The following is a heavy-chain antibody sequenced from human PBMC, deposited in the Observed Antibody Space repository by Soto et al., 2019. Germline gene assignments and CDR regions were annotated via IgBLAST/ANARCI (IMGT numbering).Heavy chain of an antibody. J-gene: IGHJ4*02. V-gene: IGHV3-30*03. D-gene: IGHD1-26*01. Sequence: QVQLVASGGGVVQPGRSLRGSCPSSGFAFSTYGMHWVRQAPGKGLEWVAVTTSDGARINYADSVKGRFTISRDNSRTTQYLQMNSLRIDDTAVYYCARKNPGREWELPDYWGQGTLVTVSS. CDR2: TTSDGARI. CDR1: GFAFSTYG. CDR3: ARKNPGREWELPDY.